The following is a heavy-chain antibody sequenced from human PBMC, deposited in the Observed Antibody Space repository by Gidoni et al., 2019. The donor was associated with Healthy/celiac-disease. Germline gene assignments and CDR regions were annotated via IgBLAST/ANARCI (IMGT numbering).Heavy chain of an antibody. J-gene: IGHJ6*03. CDR1: GFTFSNAW. D-gene: IGHD2-15*01. Sequence: EVQLVESGGGLVKPGGSLRLSCAASGFTFSNAWMSWVRQAPGKGLEWVGRIKSKTDGGTTDYAAPVKGRFTISRDDSKNTLYLQMNSLKTEDTAVYYCTTAGDRDRISPPGVYYYYMDVWGKGTTVTVSS. V-gene: IGHV3-15*01. CDR3: TTAGDRDRISPPGVYYYYMDV. CDR2: IKSKTDGGTT.